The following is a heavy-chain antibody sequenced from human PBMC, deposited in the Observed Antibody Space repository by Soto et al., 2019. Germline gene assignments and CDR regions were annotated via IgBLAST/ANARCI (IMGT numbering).Heavy chain of an antibody. Sequence: EVQLLESGGGLVQPGGSLRLSCAASGFTFSSYAMSWVRQAPGKGLEWVSAISGSGGSTYYADSVKGRFTISRDNSKNTLYLQMNSLRAEDTAVYYCACPGREFCSGDYWGQGTLVTVSS. J-gene: IGHJ4*02. CDR2: ISGSGGST. D-gene: IGHD2-15*01. CDR3: ACPGREFCSGDY. V-gene: IGHV3-23*01. CDR1: GFTFSSYA.